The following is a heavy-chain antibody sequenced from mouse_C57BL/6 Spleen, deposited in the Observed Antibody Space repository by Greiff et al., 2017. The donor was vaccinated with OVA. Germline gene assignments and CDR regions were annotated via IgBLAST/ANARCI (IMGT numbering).Heavy chain of an antibody. CDR2: ISSGGSYT. J-gene: IGHJ2*01. V-gene: IGHV5-6*01. Sequence: EVKVVESGGDLVKPGGSLKLSCAASGFTFSSYGMSWVRQTPDKRLEWVATISSGGSYTYYPDSVKGRFTISRDNAKNTLYLQMSSLKSEDTAMYYCAVGFDYWGQGTTLTVSS. CDR3: AVGFDY. CDR1: GFTFSSYG.